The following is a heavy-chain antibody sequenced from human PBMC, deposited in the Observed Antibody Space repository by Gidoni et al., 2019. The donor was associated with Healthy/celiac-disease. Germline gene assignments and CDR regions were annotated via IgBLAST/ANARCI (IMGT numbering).Heavy chain of an antibody. CDR3: AREATGTTAGLFDY. CDR1: GGSISSYY. CDR2: IYYSGST. V-gene: IGHV4-59*01. D-gene: IGHD1-1*01. Sequence: QVQLQESGPGLVKPSETLSLTCPVSGGSISSYYWSWIRQPPGKGLEWIGYIYYSGSTNYNPSLKSRVTISVDTSKNQFSLKLSSVTAADTAVYYCAREATGTTAGLFDYWGQGTLVTVSS. J-gene: IGHJ4*02.